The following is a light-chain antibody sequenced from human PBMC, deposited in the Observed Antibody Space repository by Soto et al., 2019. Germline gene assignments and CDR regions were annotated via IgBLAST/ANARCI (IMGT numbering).Light chain of an antibody. CDR2: GAS. CDR3: QQSNQWHLT. V-gene: IGKV3-15*01. CDR1: QSVSSN. J-gene: IGKJ1*01. Sequence: TVMTHSPFTLSVFPGERVTLSCGASQSVSSNLAWYQQKPGQAPRLLIYGASTRATGIPDRFSGSGSGTEFTLNISRLQYEDLEVYHCQQSNQWHLTLGQGTKADIK.